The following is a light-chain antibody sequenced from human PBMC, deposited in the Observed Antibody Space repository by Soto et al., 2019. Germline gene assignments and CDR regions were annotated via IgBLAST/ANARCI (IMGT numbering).Light chain of an antibody. V-gene: IGKV2-28*01. Sequence: DIVMTQSPLSLPVTPGEPASISCRSSQSLLYSNGYNYLDWYLQKPGQSPQLLIYLGSNRASGVPDRFSGSGSGTDFTLQISRVEAEDVGVYYCMQALQTPWTFGQGTKVDIK. CDR1: QSLLYSNGYNY. J-gene: IGKJ1*01. CDR2: LGS. CDR3: MQALQTPWT.